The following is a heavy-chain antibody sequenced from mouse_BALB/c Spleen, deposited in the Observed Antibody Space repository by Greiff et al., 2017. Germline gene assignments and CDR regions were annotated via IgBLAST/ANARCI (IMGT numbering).Heavy chain of an antibody. D-gene: IGHD1-1*01. CDR2: ISSGGST. CDR3: ARGLYYAY. Sequence: DVKLVESGGGLVKPGGSLKLSCAASGFTFSSYAMSWVRQTPEKRLEWVASISSGGSTYYPDSVKGRFTISRDNARNILYLQMSSLRSEDTAMYYCARGLYYAYWGQGTLGTVSA. J-gene: IGHJ3*01. V-gene: IGHV5-6-5*01. CDR1: GFTFSSYA.